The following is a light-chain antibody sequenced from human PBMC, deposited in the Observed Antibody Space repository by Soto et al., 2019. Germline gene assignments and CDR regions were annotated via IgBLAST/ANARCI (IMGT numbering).Light chain of an antibody. CDR2: GAS. CDR1: QGISNY. CDR3: LQDYNYPQT. J-gene: IGKJ1*01. Sequence: DIQMTQSPSSLSASVGDRVTITCRASQGISNYVAWYQQKAGKVPRFLMYGASALQPGVPSRFSGSGSGTDFTLTISSLQPEDVATYFCLQDYNYPQTFGQGTKVEIK. V-gene: IGKV1-27*01.